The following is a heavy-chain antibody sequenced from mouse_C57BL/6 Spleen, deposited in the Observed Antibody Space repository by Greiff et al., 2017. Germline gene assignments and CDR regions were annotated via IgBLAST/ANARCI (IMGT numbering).Heavy chain of an antibody. Sequence: QVQLQQSGAELMKPGASVKLSCKATGYTFTGYWIAWVKQRPGHGLEWIGEILPGSGSTNYNEKVKGKATFTADTSANTAYLQLSSMTTEDSAIYYCAREGGTGAWVAYWGQGTLVTVSA. J-gene: IGHJ3*01. CDR3: AREGGTGAWVAY. D-gene: IGHD4-1*01. CDR1: GYTFTGYW. V-gene: IGHV1-9*01. CDR2: ILPGSGST.